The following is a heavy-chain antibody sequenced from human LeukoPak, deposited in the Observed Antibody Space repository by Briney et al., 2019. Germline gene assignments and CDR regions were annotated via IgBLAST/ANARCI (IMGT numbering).Heavy chain of an antibody. CDR3: ARDWDSLAKYYYYGMDV. D-gene: IGHD1-26*01. V-gene: IGHV3-21*01. CDR1: GFTFSSYS. CDR2: ISSSSSYI. J-gene: IGHJ6*02. Sequence: GGSLRLSCAASGFTFSSYSMNWVRQAPGKGLEWVSSISSSSSYIYYADSVKGRFTISRDNAKNSLYLQMNSLRAEDTAVYYCARDWDSLAKYYYYGMDVWGQGTTVTVSS.